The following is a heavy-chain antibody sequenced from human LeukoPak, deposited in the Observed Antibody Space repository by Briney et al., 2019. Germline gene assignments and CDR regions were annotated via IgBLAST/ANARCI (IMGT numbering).Heavy chain of an antibody. CDR1: GYTFTGYY. Sequence: ASVKVSCKASGYTFTGYYMHWVRQAPGQGLEWMGWISAYNGNTNYAQKLQGRVTMTTDTSTSTAYMELRSLRSDDTAVYYCARVVWWFGESLLGAFDIWGQGTMVTVSS. V-gene: IGHV1-18*04. D-gene: IGHD3-10*01. J-gene: IGHJ3*02. CDR2: ISAYNGNT. CDR3: ARVVWWFGESLLGAFDI.